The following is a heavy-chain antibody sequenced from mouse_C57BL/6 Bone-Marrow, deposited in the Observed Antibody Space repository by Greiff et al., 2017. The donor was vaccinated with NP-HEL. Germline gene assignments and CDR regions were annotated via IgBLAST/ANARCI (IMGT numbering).Heavy chain of an antibody. CDR2: IDPSDSYT. D-gene: IGHD2-4*01. CDR3: ARLYYDYDGDY. J-gene: IGHJ2*01. CDR1: GYTFTSYW. Sequence: QVQLQQPGAELVMPGASVKLSCKASGYTFTSYWMHWVKQRPGQGLEWIGEIDPSDSYTNYNQKFKGKSTLTVDKSSSPASMPLSSLTSEDSAVYSCARLYYDYDGDYWGQGTTLTVSS. V-gene: IGHV1-69*01.